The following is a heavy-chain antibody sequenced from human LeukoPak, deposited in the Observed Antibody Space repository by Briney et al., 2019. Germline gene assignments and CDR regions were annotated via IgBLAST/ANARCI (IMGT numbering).Heavy chain of an antibody. CDR3: AKDSGSYYVFDY. D-gene: IGHD1-26*01. J-gene: IGHJ4*02. V-gene: IGHV3-30*18. CDR1: GFTFSSYG. Sequence: SGGSLRLSCAASGFTFSSYGMHWVRQAPGKGLEWVALISYDGSNKYYADSVKGRFTISRDNSKNTLYLQMNSLRAEDTAVYYCAKDSGSYYVFDYWGQGTLVTVSS. CDR2: ISYDGSNK.